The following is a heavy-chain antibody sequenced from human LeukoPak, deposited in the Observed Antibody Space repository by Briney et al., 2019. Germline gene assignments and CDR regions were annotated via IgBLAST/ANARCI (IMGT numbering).Heavy chain of an antibody. CDR3: AGYCGGDCYSGGNWFDP. CDR1: GYTFTSYA. V-gene: IGHV7-4-1*02. Sequence: ASVKVSCKASGYTFTSYAMNCVRQAPGQGLEWMGWINTNTGNPTYAQGFTGRFVFSLDTSVSTAYLQISSLKAEDTAVYYCAGYCGGDCYSGGNWFDPWGQGTLVTVSS. D-gene: IGHD2-21*02. J-gene: IGHJ5*02. CDR2: INTNTGNP.